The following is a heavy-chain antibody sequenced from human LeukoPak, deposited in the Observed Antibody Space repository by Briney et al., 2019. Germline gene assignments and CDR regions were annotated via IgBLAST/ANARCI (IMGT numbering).Heavy chain of an antibody. J-gene: IGHJ4*02. V-gene: IGHV3-7*02. CDR3: ERLWEGSASCYRPNDY. Sequence: PGGSLRLSCAASVDTFSRDWMSWGRHAPGEGRGCVANIKQDGTETYYMDSVRGGVTISRDNTKNSPYLQMNSLRVEDTAVYYCERLWEGSASCYRPNDYWGQGTLVTVSS. CDR1: VDTFSRDW. CDR2: IKQDGTET. D-gene: IGHD3-10*01.